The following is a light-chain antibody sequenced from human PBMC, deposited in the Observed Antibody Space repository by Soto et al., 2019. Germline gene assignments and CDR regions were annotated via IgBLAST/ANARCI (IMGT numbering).Light chain of an antibody. Sequence: EIVLTQSPATLSLSLGERATLSCRASESIGSYLAWYQHKLGQPPRRLIYDASNRASGIQVRVSGSVSGSDFTLTISSLEPEDFAVYYWQQRSTWAPCSFGSGTKVD. J-gene: IGKJ3*01. CDR3: QQRSTWAPCS. V-gene: IGKV3-11*01. CDR1: ESIGSY. CDR2: DAS.